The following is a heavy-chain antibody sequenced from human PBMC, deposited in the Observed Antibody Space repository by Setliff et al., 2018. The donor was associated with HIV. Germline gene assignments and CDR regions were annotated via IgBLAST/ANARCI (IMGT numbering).Heavy chain of an antibody. CDR1: GGSISTYY. D-gene: IGHD5-12*01. J-gene: IGHJ4*02. Sequence: PSETLSLTCTVSGGSISTYYLTWIRQPAGKGLEWIGRIFASGSTNYNPSLKSRVTMSVDTYKNQFSLRLSPVTAADTAVYYCVGGLRSRSQGHFDYWGQGTLVTVSS. V-gene: IGHV4-4*07. CDR2: IFASGST. CDR3: VGGLRSRSQGHFDY.